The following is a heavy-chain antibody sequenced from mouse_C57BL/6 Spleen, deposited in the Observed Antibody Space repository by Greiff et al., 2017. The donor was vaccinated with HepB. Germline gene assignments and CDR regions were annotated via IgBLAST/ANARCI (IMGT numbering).Heavy chain of an antibody. D-gene: IGHD2-3*01. CDR1: GYTFTSYW. CDR2: IHPNSGST. Sequence: QVQLQQSGAELVKPGASVKLSCKASGYTFTSYWMHWVKQRPGQGLEWIGMIHPNSGSTNYNEKFKSKATLTVDKSSSTAYMQLSSLTSEDSAVYYCARRRDGYSYYFDYWGQGTTLTVSS. V-gene: IGHV1-64*01. CDR3: ARRRDGYSYYFDY. J-gene: IGHJ2*01.